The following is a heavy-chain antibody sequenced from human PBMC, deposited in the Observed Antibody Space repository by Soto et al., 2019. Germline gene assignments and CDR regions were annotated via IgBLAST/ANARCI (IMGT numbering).Heavy chain of an antibody. Sequence: EVQLLESGGGLVQPGGSLRLSCAASGFTFSSYAMSWVRQAPGKGLEWVSAISGSGGSTYYADSVKGRFTISRDNSKNTLYLQMNRLRAEDTAVYYCAKASPIYDFWSGYFFDYWGQGTLVTVSS. D-gene: IGHD3-3*01. CDR1: GFTFSSYA. CDR3: AKASPIYDFWSGYFFDY. J-gene: IGHJ4*02. CDR2: ISGSGGST. V-gene: IGHV3-23*01.